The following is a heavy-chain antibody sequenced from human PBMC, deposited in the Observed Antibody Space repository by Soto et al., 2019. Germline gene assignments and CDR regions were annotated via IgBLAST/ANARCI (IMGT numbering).Heavy chain of an antibody. D-gene: IGHD3-3*01. CDR2: IIPIFGTA. CDR1: GGTFSSYA. Sequence: GASVKVSCKASGGTFSSYAISWVRPAPGQGLEWMGGIIPIFGTANYAQKFQGRVTITADKSTSTAYMELSSLRSEDTAVYYCARGVLRFLEWLCLLDVWGQGTTGTVSS. J-gene: IGHJ6*02. CDR3: ARGVLRFLEWLCLLDV. V-gene: IGHV1-69*06.